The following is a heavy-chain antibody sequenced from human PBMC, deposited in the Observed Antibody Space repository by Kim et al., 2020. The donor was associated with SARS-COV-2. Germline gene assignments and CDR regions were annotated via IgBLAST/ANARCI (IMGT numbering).Heavy chain of an antibody. D-gene: IGHD3-3*01. CDR2: INAGSGNT. CDR3: ARGGAVLRFLEWLSSYFDY. Sequence: ASVKVSCKASGYTFSNYAMHWVRQAPGQRLEWMGWINAGSGNTEYSQKFQGRLITTRDTSASTAYMELSSLRSEDTAVYYCARGGAVLRFLEWLSSYFDYWGQGPLVTVSS. V-gene: IGHV1-3*01. J-gene: IGHJ4*02. CDR1: GYTFSNYA.